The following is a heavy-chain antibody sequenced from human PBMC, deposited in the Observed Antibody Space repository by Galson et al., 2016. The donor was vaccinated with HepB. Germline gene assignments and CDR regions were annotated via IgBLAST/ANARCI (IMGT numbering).Heavy chain of an antibody. CDR1: GFSFSDYN. J-gene: IGHJ6*02. V-gene: IGHV3-48*01. D-gene: IGHD3-10*01. CDR3: ARPYTYYFGSGSYFDVLHYGMDV. Sequence: SLRLSCAASGFSFSDYNMNWVRQAPGRGLEWVAYISASSGTIYYADSVQGRFTISRDNANNSLSLQMNSLRAEDTAFYYCARPYTYYFGSGSYFDVLHYGMDVWGQGTTVTVSS. CDR2: ISASSGTI.